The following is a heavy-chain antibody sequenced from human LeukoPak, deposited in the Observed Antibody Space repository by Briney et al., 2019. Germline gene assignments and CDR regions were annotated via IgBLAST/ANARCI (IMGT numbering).Heavy chain of an antibody. CDR1: GYTLTELS. CDR3: ATAQYYYGSGYAFDI. V-gene: IGHV1-24*01. D-gene: IGHD3-10*01. J-gene: IGHJ3*02. CDR2: FDPEDGET. Sequence: ASVEVSCKVSGYTLTELSMHWVRQAPGKGLEWMGGFDPEDGETIYAQKFQGRVTMTEDTSTDTAYMELSSLRSEDTAVYYCATAQYYYGSGYAFDIWGQGTMVTVSS.